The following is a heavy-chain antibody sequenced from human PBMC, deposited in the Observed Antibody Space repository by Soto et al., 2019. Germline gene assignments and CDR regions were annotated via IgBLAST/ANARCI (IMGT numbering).Heavy chain of an antibody. V-gene: IGHV3-33*03. J-gene: IGHJ4*02. CDR2: LWYDGSGE. Sequence: QVHLVESGGGVVQPGGSLRLSCAGSGFTFSDYYMHWVRQAPGKGLEWVAVLWYDGSGEYYTDAVRGRCTISKVNSKNTLYLKMNNLSEEATVLYYCAEDSVRILEHFSEDHFDYWGQGTRVTVSS. D-gene: IGHD3-3*01. CDR1: GFTFSDYY. CDR3: AEDSVRILEHFSEDHFDY.